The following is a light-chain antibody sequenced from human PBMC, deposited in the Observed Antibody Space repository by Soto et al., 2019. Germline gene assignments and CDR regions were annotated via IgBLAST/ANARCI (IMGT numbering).Light chain of an antibody. V-gene: IGKV3-20*01. CDR1: QSVRSDY. J-gene: IGKJ1*01. Sequence: EIVLTQSPGTLSLSPGERATLSCRASQSVRSDYLAWYQQKPGQAPRLLIYGPSSRATGIPDRFSGSGSGTDFTLTISRLEPEDFAVYYCQQYGSSLPTFGQGTKVEIK. CDR3: QQYGSSLPT. CDR2: GPS.